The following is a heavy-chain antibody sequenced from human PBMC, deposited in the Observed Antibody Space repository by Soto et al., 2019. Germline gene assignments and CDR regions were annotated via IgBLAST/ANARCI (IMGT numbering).Heavy chain of an antibody. Sequence: QVQLVESGGGVVQPGRSLRLSCAASGFTFSSYGMHWVRQAPGKGLEWVAVISYDGSNKYYADSVKGRFTISRDNSKNTLYLQMNSLRAEDTAVYYCAKECSTSCYNHYWGQGTLVTVSS. CDR1: GFTFSSYG. J-gene: IGHJ4*02. D-gene: IGHD2-2*02. CDR2: ISYDGSNK. V-gene: IGHV3-30*18. CDR3: AKECSTSCYNHY.